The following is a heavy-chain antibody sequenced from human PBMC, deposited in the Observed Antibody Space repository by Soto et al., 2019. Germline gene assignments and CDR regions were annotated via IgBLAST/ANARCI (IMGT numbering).Heavy chain of an antibody. CDR2: IYHSGST. CDR1: GVAMTYGGYS. V-gene: IGHV4-30-2*06. J-gene: IGHJ4*02. Sequence: SETLSLTCSVSGVAMTYGGYSWSWIRQSPEKGLEWIGYIYHSGSTYYNPSLKSRVTISLDTSNNQFSLELNSVTAADTAMYYCARSEGMGVTTFDYWGQGILVTVSS. CDR3: ARSEGMGVTTFDY. D-gene: IGHD3-10*01.